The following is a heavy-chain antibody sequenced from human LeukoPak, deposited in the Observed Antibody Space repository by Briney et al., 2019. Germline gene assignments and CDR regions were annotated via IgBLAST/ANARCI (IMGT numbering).Heavy chain of an antibody. J-gene: IGHJ4*02. V-gene: IGHV3-23*01. Sequence: GGSLRLSCAASGFIFINAWMNWVRQAPGRGLEWVSSVDGGGGGTYYADSVKGRFTISRDNSKDTLYLQMNGLRAEDTAVYFCAKQSAGSAAWYSLHYDFWGQGTLVTVSS. CDR3: AKQSAGSAAWYSLHYDF. D-gene: IGHD6-13*01. CDR2: VDGGGGGT. CDR1: GFIFINAW.